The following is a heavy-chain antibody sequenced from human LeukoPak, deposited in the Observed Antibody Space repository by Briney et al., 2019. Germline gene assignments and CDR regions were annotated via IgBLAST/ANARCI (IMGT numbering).Heavy chain of an antibody. D-gene: IGHD1-14*01. J-gene: IGHJ6*02. CDR3: ARGVQPYYYYGMDV. CDR1: GFTFSSYW. Sequence: GGSLRLSCAASGFTFSSYWMHWVRQAPGKGLVWVSRTNSDGTSTIYADSVKGRFTISRDNAKNTLYLQMNSLRAEDTAVYFCARGVQPYYYYGMDVWGQGTTVTVSS. V-gene: IGHV3-74*01. CDR2: TNSDGTST.